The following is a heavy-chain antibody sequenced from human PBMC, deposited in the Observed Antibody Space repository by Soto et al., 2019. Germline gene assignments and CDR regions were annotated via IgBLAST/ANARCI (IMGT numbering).Heavy chain of an antibody. CDR1: GYSFTSYW. CDR2: IDPSDSYT. J-gene: IGHJ4*02. Sequence: ESVKISCKGSGYSFTSYWISWVRQIPGKGLEWMGRIDPSDSYTNYSPSFQGHVTISADKSISTAYLQWSSLKASDTAMYYCARHDPAYYDSSGYYYTPPDDYWGQGTLVTVSS. V-gene: IGHV5-10-1*01. CDR3: ARHDPAYYDSSGYYYTPPDDY. D-gene: IGHD3-22*01.